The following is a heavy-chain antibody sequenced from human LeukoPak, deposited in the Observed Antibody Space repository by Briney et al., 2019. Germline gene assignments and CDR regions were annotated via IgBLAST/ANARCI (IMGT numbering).Heavy chain of an antibody. J-gene: IGHJ4*02. CDR2: IYYSGST. CDR1: GGSISSYY. Sequence: SETLSLTCTVSGGSISSYYWSWIRQPPGKGLEWIGYIYYSGSTNYNPSLKSGVTISVDTSKNQFSLKLSSVTAADTAVYYCARQGYYDSSGYYYPFDYWGQGTLVTVSS. V-gene: IGHV4-59*08. D-gene: IGHD3-22*01. CDR3: ARQGYYDSSGYYYPFDY.